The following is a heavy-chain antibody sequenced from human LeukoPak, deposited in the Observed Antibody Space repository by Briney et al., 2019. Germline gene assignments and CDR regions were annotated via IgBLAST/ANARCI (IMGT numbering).Heavy chain of an antibody. CDR3: ASSNDYGIRSPFYYFDY. J-gene: IGHJ4*02. CDR1: AFTLTSHP. CDR2: ISPEGSNK. D-gene: IGHD4-17*01. Sequence: GGSLRLSCAASAFTLTSHPMHWVRRAPGKGLEWVTLISPEGSNKYYVDSVKGRFTISRDNSKNMLYLQMNSLRVEDTAVYYCASSNDYGIRSPFYYFDYWGQGTLVTVSS. V-gene: IGHV3-30-3*01.